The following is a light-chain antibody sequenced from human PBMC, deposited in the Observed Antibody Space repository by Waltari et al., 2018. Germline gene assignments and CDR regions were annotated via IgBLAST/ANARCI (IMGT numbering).Light chain of an antibody. CDR1: QSVSSG. J-gene: IGKJ2*01. Sequence: EIVLTQSPATLSLSPGDRVTLSCRTSQSVSSGLPWYQQKPGQAPRLVISDTSKRASGTPARFSGSGSGTDFTLTISSLEPEDFVVYYCQHRSYWPPMYTFGQGTKLQI. V-gene: IGKV3-11*01. CDR2: DTS. CDR3: QHRSYWPPMYT.